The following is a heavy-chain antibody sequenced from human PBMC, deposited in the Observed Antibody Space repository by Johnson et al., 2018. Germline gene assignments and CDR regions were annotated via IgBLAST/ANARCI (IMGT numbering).Heavy chain of an antibody. J-gene: IGHJ1*01. CDR2: IWYDGSNK. V-gene: IGHV3-33*01. CDR3: ARARMPYGDYLEYFQH. CDR1: EFTFSTYG. Sequence: QVQLVQSGGGVVQPGRSLRLSCAASEFTFSTYGMHWVRQAPGKGLEWVAVIWYDGSNKYYADSVKGRFTISRDNSKNQLYLQMNSLRAEDTAVYYCARARMPYGDYLEYFQHWGQGTLVTVSS. D-gene: IGHD4-17*01.